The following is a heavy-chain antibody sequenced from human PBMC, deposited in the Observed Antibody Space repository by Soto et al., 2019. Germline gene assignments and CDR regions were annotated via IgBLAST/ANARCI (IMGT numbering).Heavy chain of an antibody. Sequence: SETLSLTCTVSGGSVSSGSYYWTWIRQPPGKGLESIGYVYNSGSTNYNPSLKSRVTISVDTSKNQFSLKLSSVTAADTAVYYCAREKRVGGYCSGGSCSLGMDVWGQGTTVT. V-gene: IGHV4-61*01. CDR3: AREKRVGGYCSGGSCSLGMDV. J-gene: IGHJ6*01. CDR1: GGSVSSGSYY. CDR2: VYNSGST. D-gene: IGHD2-15*01.